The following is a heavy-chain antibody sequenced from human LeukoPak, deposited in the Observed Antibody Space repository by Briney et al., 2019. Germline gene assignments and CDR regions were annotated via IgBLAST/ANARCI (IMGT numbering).Heavy chain of an antibody. J-gene: IGHJ3*02. CDR2: IYPDDSDT. CDR1: GFSFPNYW. V-gene: IGHV5-51*01. D-gene: IGHD3-10*01. CDR3: ARETFGGTAFDI. Sequence: GESLKISCKGSGFSFPNYWIGWVRQMPGKGLEWMGIIYPDDSDTRYSPSFQGHVTMSADTSIMTAYLHWSSLKASDTAMYYCARETFGGTAFDIWGQGTMVTVSS.